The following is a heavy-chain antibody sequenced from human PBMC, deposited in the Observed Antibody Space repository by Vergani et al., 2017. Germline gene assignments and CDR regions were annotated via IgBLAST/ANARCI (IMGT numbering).Heavy chain of an antibody. CDR2: VSFRGDT. CDR1: GASVNYYY. J-gene: IGHJ4*02. CDR3: ARSRIYYGAGSPDY. D-gene: IGHD3-10*01. V-gene: IGHV4-59*02. Sequence: QLHLQESGPGLVKPSETLSLTCTVSGASVNYYYWSWIRQPPGKGLEWMGYVSFRGDTLYDPSVKGRMTISLNTSSNQFSLYLTSVTAADTAVYYCARSRIYYGAGSPDYWGQGTLVTVSS.